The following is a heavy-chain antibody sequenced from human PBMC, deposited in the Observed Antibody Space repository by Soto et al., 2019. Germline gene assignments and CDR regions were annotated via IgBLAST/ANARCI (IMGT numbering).Heavy chain of an antibody. V-gene: IGHV3-30*03. CDR2: ISYDGNNK. D-gene: IGHD2-2*02. CDR3: ATDRMDQPRLYESYYFDY. CDR1: GFSFSSYG. J-gene: IGHJ4*02. Sequence: QVHLVESGGGVVQPGRSLRLSCAASGFSFSSYGMHWVRQTPGKGPEWVAVISYDGNNKYYVDSVKGRFTISRDNSKKTVFLQMNSLRLEDTALYYCATDRMDQPRLYESYYFDYWGQGILVTVSS.